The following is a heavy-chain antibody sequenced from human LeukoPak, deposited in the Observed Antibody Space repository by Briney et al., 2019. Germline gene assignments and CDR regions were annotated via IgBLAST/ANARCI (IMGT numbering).Heavy chain of an antibody. V-gene: IGHV3-73*01. CDR1: GFTFSGSA. CDR2: IRSKANSYAT. CDR3: TRHGRDTAMEAKYNWFDP. D-gene: IGHD5-18*01. Sequence: GGSLRLSCAASGFTFSGSAMHWVRQASGKGREWVGRIRSKANSYATAYAASVKGRFTISRDDSKNTAYLQMNSLKTEDTAVYYCTRHGRDTAMEAKYNWFDPWGQGTLVTVSS. J-gene: IGHJ5*02.